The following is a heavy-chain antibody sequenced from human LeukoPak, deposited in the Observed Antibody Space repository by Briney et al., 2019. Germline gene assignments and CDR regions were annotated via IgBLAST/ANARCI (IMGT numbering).Heavy chain of an antibody. Sequence: GGSLRLSCASSGFTFSSYAMSWVREAPGKGLEWVSAISGSGGSTYYADSVKGRFTISRDNSKNTLYLQMNSLRAEDTAVYYCAKPHYSSSWYYFDYWGQGTLVTVSS. CDR3: AKPHYSSSWYYFDY. V-gene: IGHV3-23*01. J-gene: IGHJ4*02. D-gene: IGHD6-13*01. CDR2: ISGSGGST. CDR1: GFTFSSYA.